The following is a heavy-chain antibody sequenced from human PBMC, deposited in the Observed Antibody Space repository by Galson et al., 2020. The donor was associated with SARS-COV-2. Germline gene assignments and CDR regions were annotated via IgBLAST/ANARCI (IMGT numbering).Heavy chain of an antibody. J-gene: IGHJ6*02. CDR3: TRWAEGITGTTFENPRLDYYYYGMDV. CDR1: GFTFGDYA. V-gene: IGHV3-49*03. Sequence: GESLKISCTASGFTFGDYAMSWFRQAPGKGLEWVGFIRSKAYGGTTEYAASVQGRFTISRDDSKSIAYLQMNSLKTEDTAVYYCTRWAEGITGTTFENPRLDYYYYGMDVWGQGTTVTVSS. D-gene: IGHD1-20*01. CDR2: IRSKAYGGTT.